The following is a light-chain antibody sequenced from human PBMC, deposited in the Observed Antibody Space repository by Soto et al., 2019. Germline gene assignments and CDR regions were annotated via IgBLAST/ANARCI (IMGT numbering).Light chain of an antibody. CDR2: KAS. CDR1: QSISSW. Sequence: DIQMTQSPSTLSASVGDRVTITCRASQSISSWLAWYQQKPGKAPKLLIYKASSLESGVPSRFSGSGAGTEFTLTISSLQHDDSATYYCQQDNSFWTFGQGTKVEIK. CDR3: QQDNSFWT. J-gene: IGKJ1*01. V-gene: IGKV1-5*03.